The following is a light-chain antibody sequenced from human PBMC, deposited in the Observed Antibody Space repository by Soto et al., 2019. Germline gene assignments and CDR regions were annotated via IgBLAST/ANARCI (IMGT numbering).Light chain of an antibody. CDR3: SSYTSGTTYV. V-gene: IGLV2-14*01. Sequence: QSALTQPASVSGSPGQSITISCTGTSNDVGGYNYVSWYQQHPGKAPKLMIYEVTNRPSGVSNRFSGSRSGNTASLTISGLQAEDEADYYCSSYTSGTTYVFGTGTKLTV. CDR1: SNDVGGYNY. J-gene: IGLJ1*01. CDR2: EVT.